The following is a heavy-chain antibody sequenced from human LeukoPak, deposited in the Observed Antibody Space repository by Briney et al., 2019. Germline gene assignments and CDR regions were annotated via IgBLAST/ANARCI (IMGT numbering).Heavy chain of an antibody. J-gene: IGHJ4*02. Sequence: GASVKVSCKASGYTFTANYMHWVRQAPGQGLEWMGWMNTNTGDTKNAQKIQGCVTMTRDTSITTAYMELSRLTFDDTAVYYCARGSGTSWYDYWGQGTLVTVSS. V-gene: IGHV1-2*04. CDR3: ARGSGTSWYDY. D-gene: IGHD6-13*01. CDR2: MNTNTGDT. CDR1: GYTFTANY.